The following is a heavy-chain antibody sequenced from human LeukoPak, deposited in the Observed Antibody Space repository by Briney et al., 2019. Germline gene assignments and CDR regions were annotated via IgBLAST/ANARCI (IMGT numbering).Heavy chain of an antibody. J-gene: IGHJ4*02. Sequence: PGGSLRLSCAASGFTFSSYAVSWVRQAPGKGLEWVSAISGSGGGTYYADSVKGRFTISRDNSKNTLYLQMNSLTPEDTAIYYCAKTTTGYSSGRYPGWPVDYWGQGTLVTVSS. CDR1: GFTFSSYA. V-gene: IGHV3-23*01. CDR3: AKTTTGYSSGRYPGWPVDY. D-gene: IGHD6-19*01. CDR2: ISGSGGGT.